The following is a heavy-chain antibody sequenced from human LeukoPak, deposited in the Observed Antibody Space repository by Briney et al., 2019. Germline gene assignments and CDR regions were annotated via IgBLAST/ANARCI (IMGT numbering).Heavy chain of an antibody. J-gene: IGHJ4*02. Sequence: GGTLRLSCAASGFTFSSYGMSWVRQAPGKGLEWVSAISGSGVSTYYADSVKGWFNISRDNSKNTVYLQMNSLRGDDTAVYYCAKDDSSGYHDYWGQGTLVTVSS. CDR1: GFTFSSYG. CDR2: ISGSGVST. CDR3: AKDDSSGYHDY. D-gene: IGHD3-22*01. V-gene: IGHV3-23*01.